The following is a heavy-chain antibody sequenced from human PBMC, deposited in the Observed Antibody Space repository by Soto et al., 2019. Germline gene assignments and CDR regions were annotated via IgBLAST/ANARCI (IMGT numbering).Heavy chain of an antibody. CDR3: AREYPADTTYFDY. CDR2: MYYSGNA. J-gene: IGHJ4*02. Sequence: PSETLSLTCTISGASISRYYWSSIRQSPGKGLEWIGYMYYSGNANYNPSLRSRITISVDTSKNQFSLNLNSVTAADTAVYYCAREYPADTTYFDYWGQGILLTISS. CDR1: GASISRYY. V-gene: IGHV4-59*01. D-gene: IGHD1-26*01.